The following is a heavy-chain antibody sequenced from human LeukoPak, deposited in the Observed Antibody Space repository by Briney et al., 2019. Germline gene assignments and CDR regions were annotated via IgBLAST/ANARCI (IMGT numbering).Heavy chain of an antibody. CDR3: TTYKYGDSVGAFDY. CDR2: IKSKTDGGTT. V-gene: IGHV3-15*01. CDR1: GFIFSNAW. Sequence: GGSLRLSCAASGFIFSNAWMSWVRQAPGKGLEWIGRIKSKTDGGTTDYAAPVKGRFILSRDDSINTLYLQMNSLKTEDTAVYYCTTYKYGDSVGAFDYWGQGTLVTVSS. J-gene: IGHJ4*02. D-gene: IGHD4-17*01.